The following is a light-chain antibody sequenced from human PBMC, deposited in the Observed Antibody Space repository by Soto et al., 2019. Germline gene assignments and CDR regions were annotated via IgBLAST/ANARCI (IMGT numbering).Light chain of an antibody. Sequence: QSALTQPPSASGTPGQRVTISCSGSSSNIETNTVDWYQHLPGTAPKVLIFNNNQRPSGVPDRFSGSKSGTPASLAISGLQSEDEAHYYCAVWDDSLSGMIFGGGTKVTVL. J-gene: IGLJ2*01. CDR3: AVWDDSLSGMI. CDR2: NNN. CDR1: SSNIETNT. V-gene: IGLV1-44*01.